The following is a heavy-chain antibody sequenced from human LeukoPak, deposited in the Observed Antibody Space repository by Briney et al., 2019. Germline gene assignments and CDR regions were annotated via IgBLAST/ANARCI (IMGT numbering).Heavy chain of an antibody. J-gene: IGHJ4*02. CDR3: ARAARVRYYDSSGYYSFDY. V-gene: IGHV1-69*05. CDR2: IIPIFGTA. CDR1: GGTFSRYA. D-gene: IGHD3-22*01. Sequence: SVKVSCKASGGTFSRYAISWVRQAPGQGLEWMGRIIPIFGTANYAQKFQGRVTITTDESTSTAYMELSSLRSEDTAVYYCARAARVRYYDSSGYYSFDYWGQGTLVTVSS.